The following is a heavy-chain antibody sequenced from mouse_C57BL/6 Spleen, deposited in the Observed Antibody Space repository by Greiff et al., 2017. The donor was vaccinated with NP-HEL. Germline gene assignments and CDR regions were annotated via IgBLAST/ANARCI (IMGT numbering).Heavy chain of an antibody. J-gene: IGHJ4*01. V-gene: IGHV6-3*01. CDR1: GFTFSNYW. CDR2: IRLKSDNYAT. D-gene: IGHD2-12*01. Sequence: EVKVEESGGGLVQPGGSMKLSCVASGFTFSNYWMNWVRQSPEKGLEWVAQIRLKSDNYATHYAESVKGRFTISRDDSKSSVYLQMNNLRAEDTGIYYCTYDGDYYAMDYWGQGTSVTVSS. CDR3: TYDGDYYAMDY.